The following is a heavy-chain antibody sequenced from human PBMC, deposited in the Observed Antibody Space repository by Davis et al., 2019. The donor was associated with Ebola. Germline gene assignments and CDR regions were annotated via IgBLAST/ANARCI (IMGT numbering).Heavy chain of an antibody. CDR1: GFTFSTYS. CDR3: ATTPQYSSGQNKPFDY. Sequence: GESLKISCAGFGFTFSTYSMNWVRQAPGKGLEWVSFISSDYSPTYYADSVKGRFTISRDNSKNTLYLQMNSLRAEDTAVYYCATTPQYSSGQNKPFDYWGQGTLVTVSS. CDR2: ISSDYSPT. J-gene: IGHJ4*02. V-gene: IGHV3-48*01. D-gene: IGHD6-19*01.